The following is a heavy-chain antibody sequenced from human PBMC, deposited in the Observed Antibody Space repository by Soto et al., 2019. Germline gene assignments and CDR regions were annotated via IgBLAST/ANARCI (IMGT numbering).Heavy chain of an antibody. CDR2: IHDSGRS. CDR3: ARVGGTRGWY. CDR1: SDSITNYY. Sequence: QVQLQESGPGLVKPSETLSLTCTVSSDSITNYYWSWIRQSPGKGLEWIGYIHDSGRSNYNPSLKGRVKKSVDTSKKQFSLKLNSVTAADPAVYYCARVGGTRGWYWGQGTLVTVSS. V-gene: IGHV4-59*01. J-gene: IGHJ4*02. D-gene: IGHD2-15*01.